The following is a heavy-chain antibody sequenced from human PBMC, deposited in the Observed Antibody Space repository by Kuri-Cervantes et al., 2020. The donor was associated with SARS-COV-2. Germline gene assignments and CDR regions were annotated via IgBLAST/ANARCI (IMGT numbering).Heavy chain of an antibody. V-gene: IGHV3-30-3*01. Sequence: GGSLRLSCAASGFTFSSYAMHWVRQAPGKGLEWVAVIPYDGSNKYYADSVKGRFTISRDNSKNTLYLQMNSLRAEDTAVYYCARDGGYRTSSSFDYWGQGTLVTVSS. J-gene: IGHJ4*02. CDR1: GFTFSSYA. CDR3: ARDGGYRTSSSFDY. D-gene: IGHD3-16*02. CDR2: IPYDGSNK.